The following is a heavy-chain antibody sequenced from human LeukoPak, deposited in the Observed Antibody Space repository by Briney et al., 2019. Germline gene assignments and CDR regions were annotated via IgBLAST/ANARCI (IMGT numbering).Heavy chain of an antibody. Sequence: GESLKISFKGSGYSFTTYWIGWVRQMPGKGLEWMGIIYPYDSDTRYSPSFQGQVTISADKSTSTAYLQWTSLKASDTAIYYCARGWYYFDYWGQGTLVTVSS. V-gene: IGHV5-51*01. CDR1: GYSFTTYW. CDR3: ARGWYYFDY. D-gene: IGHD6-19*01. CDR2: IYPYDSDT. J-gene: IGHJ4*02.